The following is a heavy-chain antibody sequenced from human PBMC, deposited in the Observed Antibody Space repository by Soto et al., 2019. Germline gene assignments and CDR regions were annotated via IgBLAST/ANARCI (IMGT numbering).Heavy chain of an antibody. J-gene: IGHJ6*03. Sequence: PGGSLSLSCAASGFTFSSYSMNWVRQAPGKGLEWVSSISSSSSYIYYADSVKGRFTISRDNAKNSLYLQMNSLRAEDTAVYYCARAVYYYYYMDVWGKGTTVTVSS. V-gene: IGHV3-21*01. CDR3: ARAVYYYYYMDV. CDR1: GFTFSSYS. CDR2: ISSSSSYI.